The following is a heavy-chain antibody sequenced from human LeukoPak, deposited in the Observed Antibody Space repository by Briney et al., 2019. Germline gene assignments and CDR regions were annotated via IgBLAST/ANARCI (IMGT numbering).Heavy chain of an antibody. CDR3: AAYGSGSYGWLDP. CDR2: MNPNSGNT. D-gene: IGHD3-10*01. V-gene: IGHV1-8*03. CDR1: GYTFTSYD. J-gene: IGHJ5*02. Sequence: ASVKVSCKASGYTFTSYDINWVRQATGQGLEWMGWMNPNSGNTGYAQKFQGRVTITRNTSISTAYMELSSLRSEDTAVYYCAAYGSGSYGWLDPWGQGTLVTVSS.